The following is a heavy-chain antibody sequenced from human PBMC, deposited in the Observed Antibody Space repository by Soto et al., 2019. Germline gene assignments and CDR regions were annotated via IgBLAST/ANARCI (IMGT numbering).Heavy chain of an antibody. V-gene: IGHV4-31*03. D-gene: IGHD3-22*01. CDR2: IYYSGST. Sequence: PSETLSLTCTVSGGSISSGGYYWSWIRQHPGKGLEWIGYIYYSGSTYYNPSLKSRVTISVDTSKNQFSLKLSSVTAADTAVYYCAREVAYYYDSSGYPIDYWGQGTLVTVSS. CDR1: GGSISSGGYY. CDR3: AREVAYYYDSSGYPIDY. J-gene: IGHJ4*02.